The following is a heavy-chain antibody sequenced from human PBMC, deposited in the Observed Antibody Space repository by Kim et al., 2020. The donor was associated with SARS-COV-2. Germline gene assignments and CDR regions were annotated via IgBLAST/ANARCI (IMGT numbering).Heavy chain of an antibody. D-gene: IGHD2-21*02. CDR2: IIPIFGTA. CDR1: GGTFSSYA. CDR3: AREGTIQGVTAILGGMDV. V-gene: IGHV1-69*13. Sequence: SVKVSCKASGGTFSSYAISWVRQAPGQGLEWMGGIIPIFGTANYAQKFQGRVTITADESTSTAYMELSSLRSEDTAVYYCAREGTIQGVTAILGGMDVWGQGTTVTVSS. J-gene: IGHJ6*02.